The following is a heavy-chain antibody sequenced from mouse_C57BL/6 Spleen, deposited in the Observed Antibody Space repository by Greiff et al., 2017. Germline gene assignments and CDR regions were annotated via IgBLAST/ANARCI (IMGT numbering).Heavy chain of an antibody. CDR3: ANDGYSMDY. CDR1: GFTFSSYT. J-gene: IGHJ4*01. CDR2: ISGGGGNT. V-gene: IGHV5-9*01. D-gene: IGHD2-3*01. Sequence: EVKLVESGGGLVKPGGSLKLSCAASGFTFSSYTMSWVRQTPEKRLEWVATISGGGGNTYYPDSVKGRFTISRDNAKNTLYLQMSSLRSEDTALYYCANDGYSMDYWGQGTSVTVSS.